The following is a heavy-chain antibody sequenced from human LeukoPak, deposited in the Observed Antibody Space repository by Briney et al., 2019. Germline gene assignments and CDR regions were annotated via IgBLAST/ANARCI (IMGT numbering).Heavy chain of an antibody. J-gene: IGHJ4*02. CDR3: ARDLRGYDYLDY. CDR1: GYTFIGYY. Sequence: ASLKVSCKASGYTFIGYYMHWVRQAPGQGLEWVGCINSNSGVTNSAQRFQGRVTMTRDTSVSTAYMELSRLRSDDTAVFYCARDLRGYDYLDYWGQGTLVTVSS. V-gene: IGHV1-2*02. D-gene: IGHD5-12*01. CDR2: INSNSGVT.